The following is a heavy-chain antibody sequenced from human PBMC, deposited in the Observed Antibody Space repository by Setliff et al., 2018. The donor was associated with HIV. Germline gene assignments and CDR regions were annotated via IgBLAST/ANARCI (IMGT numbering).Heavy chain of an antibody. V-gene: IGHV1-69*13. CDR2: ITTVFDSS. D-gene: IGHD6-6*01. Sequence: SVMVSCKASGGTFSSHGISWVRQAPGQGLEWMGEITTVFDSSNYAQNFQGRLTITADASTSTAYMDLSSLTAEDTALYYCARSGGIAARWFDSWGQGTLVTVSS. J-gene: IGHJ5*01. CDR1: GGTFSSHG. CDR3: ARSGGIAARWFDS.